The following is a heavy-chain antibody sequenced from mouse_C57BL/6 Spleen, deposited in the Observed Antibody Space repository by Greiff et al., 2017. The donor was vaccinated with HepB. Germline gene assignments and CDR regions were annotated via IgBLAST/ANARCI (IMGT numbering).Heavy chain of an antibody. CDR2: IYPGDGDT. J-gene: IGHJ2*01. CDR1: GYAFSSSW. CDR3: ARWDTTVVAQG. D-gene: IGHD1-1*01. V-gene: IGHV1-82*01. Sequence: QVQLQQSGPELVKPGASVKISCKASGYAFSSSWMNWVKQRPGKGLEWIGRIYPGDGDTNYNGKFKGKATLTADKSSSTAYMQLSSLTSEDSAFYFCARWDTTVVAQGWGQGTTLTVSS.